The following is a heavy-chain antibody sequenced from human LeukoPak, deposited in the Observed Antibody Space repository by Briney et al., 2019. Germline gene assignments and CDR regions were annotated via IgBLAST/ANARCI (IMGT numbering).Heavy chain of an antibody. Sequence: GGSLRLSCAASGFTVSSNYMSWVRQAPGKGLEWVSVIYSGGSTYYADSVKGRFTISRDNSKNTLYLQMNSLRAEDTAVYYCAKGPGIAAAGPAEYFQHWGQGTLVTVSS. CDR3: AKGPGIAAAGPAEYFQH. CDR1: GFTVSSNY. J-gene: IGHJ1*01. V-gene: IGHV3-66*01. CDR2: IYSGGST. D-gene: IGHD6-13*01.